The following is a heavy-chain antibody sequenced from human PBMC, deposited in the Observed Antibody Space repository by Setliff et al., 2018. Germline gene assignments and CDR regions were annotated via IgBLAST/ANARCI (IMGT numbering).Heavy chain of an antibody. D-gene: IGHD3-3*01. CDR2: IYYSGST. J-gene: IGHJ4*02. CDR1: GDSISSSSYY. V-gene: IGHV4-39*07. CDR3: ARVSMYYNFWSGYYGERGEYFDY. Sequence: SSETLSLTCTVSGDSISSSSYYWGWIRQPPGKGLEWIGSIYYSGSTNYNPPLKSRVTISVDTSKNQFSLKLSSVTAADTAVYYCARVSMYYNFWSGYYGERGEYFDYWGQGTLVTVSS.